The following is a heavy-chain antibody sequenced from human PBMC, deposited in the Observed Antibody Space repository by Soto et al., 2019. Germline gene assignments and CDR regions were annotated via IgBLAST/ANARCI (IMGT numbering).Heavy chain of an antibody. CDR1: GFTFSSYA. D-gene: IGHD6-13*01. J-gene: IGHJ5*02. CDR3: AKGSSWYGSDNWFDP. V-gene: IGHV3-23*01. Sequence: GGSLRLSCAASGFTFSSYAMSWVRQAPGKGLEWVSAIRGSGGSTYYADSVKGRFTISRDNSKNTLYLQMNSLRAEDTAVYYCAKGSSWYGSDNWFDPWGQGTLVTVSS. CDR2: IRGSGGST.